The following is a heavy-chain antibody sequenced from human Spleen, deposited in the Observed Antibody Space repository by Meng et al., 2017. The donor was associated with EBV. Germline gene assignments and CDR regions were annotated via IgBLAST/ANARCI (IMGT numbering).Heavy chain of an antibody. V-gene: IGHV4-34*01. CDR3: ARGYCSGGSCYYGY. J-gene: IGHJ4*02. CDR1: GWSFSGYY. CDR2: INHSGST. D-gene: IGHD2-15*01. Sequence: QVQLQESGPGQVKPXETLSLTCAVYGWSFSGYYWSWIRQPPGKGLEWIGGINHSGSTNYNPSLKSRVTISVDTSKNQFSLKLSSVTAADTAVYYCARGYCSGGSCYYGYWGQGTLVTVSS.